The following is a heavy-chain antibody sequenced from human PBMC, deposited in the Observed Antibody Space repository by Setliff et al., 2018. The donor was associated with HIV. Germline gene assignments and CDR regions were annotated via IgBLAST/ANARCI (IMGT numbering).Heavy chain of an antibody. CDR1: GYTFTGYY. D-gene: IGHD4-17*01. CDR3: ARRVPPIPSGDLDY. J-gene: IGHJ4*02. Sequence: ASVKVSCKVSGYTFTGYYIHWVRRAPGQGLEWMGRINPNGSDTNYAQKFQGRVTMTRDTSISTAYMDLSRLRSDDTAVYYCARRVPPIPSGDLDYWGQGTLVTVSS. CDR2: INPNGSDT. V-gene: IGHV1-2*06.